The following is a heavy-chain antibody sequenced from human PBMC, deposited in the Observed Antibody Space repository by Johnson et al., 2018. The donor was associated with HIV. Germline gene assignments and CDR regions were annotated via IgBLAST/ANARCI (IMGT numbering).Heavy chain of an antibody. CDR3: AREGGRDAFDI. D-gene: IGHD2-15*01. CDR1: GFTFSNYA. V-gene: IGHV3-30*04. J-gene: IGHJ3*02. Sequence: QVQLVESGGGVVQPGRSLRLSCAASGFTFSNYAMHWVRQAPGKGLEWVAVISYDGTNKYYVDSVKGRFTISRDNSKNTLYLQMNILRAEDTAVYYCAREGGRDAFDIWGQGTMVTVSS. CDR2: ISYDGTNK.